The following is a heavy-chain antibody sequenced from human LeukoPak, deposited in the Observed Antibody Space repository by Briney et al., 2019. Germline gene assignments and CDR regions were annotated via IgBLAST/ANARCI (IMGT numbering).Heavy chain of an antibody. Sequence: GASVKVSCKASGYTFTGYYMHWVRQAPGQGLEWMGWINPNSGGTNYAQKFQGWVTMTRDTSISTAYMELSRLRSDDTAVYYCARVVVRGVIGPFDYWGQGTLVTVSS. V-gene: IGHV1-2*04. CDR2: INPNSGGT. CDR1: GYTFTGYY. CDR3: ARVVVRGVIGPFDY. J-gene: IGHJ4*02. D-gene: IGHD3-10*01.